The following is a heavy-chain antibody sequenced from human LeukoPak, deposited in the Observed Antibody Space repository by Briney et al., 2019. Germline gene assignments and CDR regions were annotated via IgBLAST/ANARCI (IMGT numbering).Heavy chain of an antibody. Sequence: ETLSLTCAVSGGSISSGGYSWSWVRRAPGKGLEWVSAISGSGGSTYYADSVKGRFTISRDNSKNTLYLQMNSLRAEDTAVYYCAKEGLTVAWGQGTLVTVSS. J-gene: IGHJ4*02. CDR3: AKEGLTVA. V-gene: IGHV3-23*01. CDR2: ISGSGGST. D-gene: IGHD1-14*01. CDR1: GGSISSGGYS.